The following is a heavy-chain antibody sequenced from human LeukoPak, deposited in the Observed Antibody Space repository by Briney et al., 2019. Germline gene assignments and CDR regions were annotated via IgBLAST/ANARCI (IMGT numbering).Heavy chain of an antibody. Sequence: HPGGSLRLSCAASGFTFSSYGMHWVRQAPGKGLEWVAFIRYEGSNKYYADSVKGRFTISRDNSKNTLYLQMNSLRAEDTAVYNCAKVQFSGWYFLRVEGIHDETQNGLDYWGQGTLVTVSS. D-gene: IGHD6-19*01. J-gene: IGHJ4*02. CDR3: AKVQFSGWYFLRVEGIHDETQNGLDY. CDR2: IRYEGSNK. V-gene: IGHV3-30*02. CDR1: GFTFSSYG.